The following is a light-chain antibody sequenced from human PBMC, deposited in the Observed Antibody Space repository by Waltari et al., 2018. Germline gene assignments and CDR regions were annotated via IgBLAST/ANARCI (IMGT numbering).Light chain of an antibody. CDR1: QSVTS. J-gene: IGKJ2*01. CDR2: GAS. CDR3: QQYNKGLDT. Sequence: DIVITQSPATLSVSPGDGATLSCRASQSVTSLAWYQQKPGQAPRLLIYGASTRATGIPARFSGSGSGTEFTLTISSLQSEDLAVYYCQQYNKGLDTFGQGTKLEIK. V-gene: IGKV3-15*01.